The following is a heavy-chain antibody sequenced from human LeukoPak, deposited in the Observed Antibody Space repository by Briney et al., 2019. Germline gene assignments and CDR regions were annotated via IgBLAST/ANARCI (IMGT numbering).Heavy chain of an antibody. Sequence: ASVKVSCKASGGTFSSYDIIWVRQATGQGLEWMGWMNPNSGSTGYAQKFQGRVTMTRNTSISTAYMELSSLRSEDTAVYYCARGDYCSGGSCYNWFDPWGQGTLVTVSS. CDR1: GGTFSSYD. CDR2: MNPNSGST. V-gene: IGHV1-8*02. J-gene: IGHJ5*02. D-gene: IGHD2-15*01. CDR3: ARGDYCSGGSCYNWFDP.